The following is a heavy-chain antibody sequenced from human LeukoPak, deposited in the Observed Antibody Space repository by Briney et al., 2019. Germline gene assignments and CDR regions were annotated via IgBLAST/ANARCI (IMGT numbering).Heavy chain of an antibody. V-gene: IGHV4-39*01. CDR2: IYYRGST. Sequence: KSSETLSLTCTVSGGSISSSSYYWGWIRQPPRKVLEWIGSIYYRGSTSYHPSLQSRVTISVDTPKNQFSLKLSSVTAADTAVYYCARPGFYYYYMDVWGKGTTVTVSS. J-gene: IGHJ6*03. CDR1: GGSISSSSYY. CDR3: ARPGFYYYYMDV.